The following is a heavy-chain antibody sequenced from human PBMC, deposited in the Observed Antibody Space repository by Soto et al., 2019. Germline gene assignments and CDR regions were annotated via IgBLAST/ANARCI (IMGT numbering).Heavy chain of an antibody. CDR3: ATSQKGYNWNYFDH. V-gene: IGHV4-39*01. CDR2: IYYSGST. CDR1: GGSISSSSYY. Sequence: SETLSLTCIVSGGSISSSSYYWGWIRQPPGKGLEWIGSIYYSGSTYYNPSLKSRVTISVDTSKNQFSLKLSSVTAADTAVYYCATSQKGYNWNYFDHWGQGALVTVS. D-gene: IGHD1-20*01. J-gene: IGHJ4*02.